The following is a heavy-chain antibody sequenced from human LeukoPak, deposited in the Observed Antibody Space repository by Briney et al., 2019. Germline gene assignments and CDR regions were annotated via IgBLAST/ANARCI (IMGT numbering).Heavy chain of an antibody. Sequence: PGRSLRLSCAASGFTFSSYGMHWVRQAPGKGLEWVAVISYDGSNKYYADSVKGRFTISRDNSKNTLYLQMNSLRAEDTALYYCAKDWHSVTIFDSWGQGTLVTVSS. D-gene: IGHD4-17*01. CDR1: GFTFSSYG. J-gene: IGHJ4*02. V-gene: IGHV3-30*18. CDR2: ISYDGSNK. CDR3: AKDWHSVTIFDS.